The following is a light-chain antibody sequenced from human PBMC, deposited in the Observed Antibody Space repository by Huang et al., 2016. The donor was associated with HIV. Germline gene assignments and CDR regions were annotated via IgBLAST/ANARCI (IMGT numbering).Light chain of an antibody. CDR1: QDISNY. V-gene: IGKV1-33*01. J-gene: IGKJ1*01. Sequence: DIQMTQSPSSLSASIGDRVTITCQASQDISNYLNWYLQKPGKAPKLLLYDASSLETGVPSRFSGSGSGTDFTVTISSLQPEDVATYYCQQYDNFPPTFGQGTKVEIK. CDR2: DAS. CDR3: QQYDNFPPT.